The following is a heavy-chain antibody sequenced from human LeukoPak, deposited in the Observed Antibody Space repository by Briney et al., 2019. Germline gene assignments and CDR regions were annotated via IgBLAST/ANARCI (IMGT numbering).Heavy chain of an antibody. V-gene: IGHV4-38-2*02. D-gene: IGHD5-12*01. CDR1: GYSISSGYY. Sequence: SETLSLTCTVSGYSISSGYYWSWIRQPPGKGLEWIGEINHSGSTNYNPSLKSRVTISVDTSKNQFSLKLSSVTAADTAVYYCARLSGYDLTPGGYFDYWGQGTLVTVSS. CDR3: ARLSGYDLTPGGYFDY. J-gene: IGHJ4*02. CDR2: INHSGST.